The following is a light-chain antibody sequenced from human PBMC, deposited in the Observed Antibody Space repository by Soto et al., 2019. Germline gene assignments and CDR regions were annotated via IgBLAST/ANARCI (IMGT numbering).Light chain of an antibody. CDR1: SSNIGAGYD. J-gene: IGLJ3*02. CDR2: GNS. Sequence: QSVLTQPPSVSGAPGQRVTISCSGSSSNIGAGYDVNWYRQLPGTAPKLLIYGNSDRPSGVPDRFSGSKSGTSASLAITGLQAEDEADYYCGSFAGPVWVFGGGTKLTVL. CDR3: GSFAGPVWV. V-gene: IGLV1-40*01.